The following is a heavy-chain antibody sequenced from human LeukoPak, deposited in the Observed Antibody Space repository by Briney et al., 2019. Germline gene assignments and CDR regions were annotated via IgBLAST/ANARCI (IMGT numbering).Heavy chain of an antibody. D-gene: IGHD7-27*01. CDR2: ISYDGSNK. CDR1: GFTFSSYA. V-gene: IGHV3-30*04. J-gene: IGHJ4*02. Sequence: GGSLRLSCAASGFTFSSYAMHWVRQAPGKGLEWVAVISYDGSNKYYADSVKGRFTISRDNSKNTLYLQMNSLRAEDTAVYYCARDRLTGDSYYFDYWGQGTLVTVSS. CDR3: ARDRLTGDSYYFDY.